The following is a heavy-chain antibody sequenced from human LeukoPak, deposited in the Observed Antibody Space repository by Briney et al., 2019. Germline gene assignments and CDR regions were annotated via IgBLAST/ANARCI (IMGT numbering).Heavy chain of an antibody. CDR1: EFTFSSYA. Sequence: GRSLRLSCAASEFTFSSYAMYWVRQAPDQGLEWVALISYDGTNKYYADSVKGRFTISRDNSKNTLYLQMNSLRAEDTAVYYCAKDWRRIVVVGPVTRHGNYMDVWGKGTTVTISS. CDR3: AKDWRRIVVVGPVTRHGNYMDV. D-gene: IGHD2-15*01. V-gene: IGHV3-30*04. CDR2: ISYDGTNK. J-gene: IGHJ6*03.